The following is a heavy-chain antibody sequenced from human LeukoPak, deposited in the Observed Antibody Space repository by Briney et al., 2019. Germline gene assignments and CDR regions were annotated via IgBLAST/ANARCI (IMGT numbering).Heavy chain of an antibody. V-gene: IGHV4-39*02. CDR2: ISYSGTT. J-gene: IGHJ4*02. CDR3: ARDCPAPTYDS. CDR1: GGTIRVSDTYC. D-gene: IGHD6-25*01. Sequence: KTSETLTLTCTVSGGTIRVSDTYCLAWIRQPPGKGLEWIATISYSGTTYYNPSFKSRVTISIDTSKNQFSLKLSSVTAADTAVYFCARDCPAPTYDSWGQGTLVTVSS.